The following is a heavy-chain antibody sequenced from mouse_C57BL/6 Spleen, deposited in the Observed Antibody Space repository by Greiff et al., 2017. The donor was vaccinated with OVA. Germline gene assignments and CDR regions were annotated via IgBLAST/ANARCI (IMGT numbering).Heavy chain of an antibody. CDR1: GFTFTDYE. CDR3: TRSREYDGGYFDV. Sequence: VQLQQSGAELVRPGASVTLSCKASGFTFTDYEMHWVKQTPVHGLEWIGAIDPETGGTASNQKFKGKAILTADKSYSTAYMELRRLTSEDSAVYYCTRSREYDGGYFDVWGTGTTVTVSS. V-gene: IGHV1-15*01. J-gene: IGHJ1*03. CDR2: IDPETGGT. D-gene: IGHD2-14*01.